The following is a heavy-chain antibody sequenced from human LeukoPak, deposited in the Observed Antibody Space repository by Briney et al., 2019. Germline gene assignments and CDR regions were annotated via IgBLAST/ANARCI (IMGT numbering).Heavy chain of an antibody. CDR2: ISSSSSYI. CDR1: GFTFSSYS. Sequence: PGGSLRLSCAAYGFTFSSYSMNWVRQAPGKGLEWVSSISSSSSYIYYADSVKGRFTISRDNAKNSLYLQMNSLRAEDTAVYYCARLKMATISSDYWGQGTLVTVSS. D-gene: IGHD5-24*01. J-gene: IGHJ4*02. V-gene: IGHV3-21*01. CDR3: ARLKMATISSDY.